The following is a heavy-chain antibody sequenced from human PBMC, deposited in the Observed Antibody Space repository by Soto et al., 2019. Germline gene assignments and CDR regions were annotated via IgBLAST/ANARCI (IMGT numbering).Heavy chain of an antibody. CDR2: IYNGGST. CDR3: ASGESLDKVDY. Sequence: QVQLQESGPGLVKPSQTLSLTCTVSGGSISSVNYCWSWIRQPPDKGLEWIGHIYNGGSTHNNPSPRXRXTXSXXPSKTHFSMKLTSVSAADTDIYYCASGESLDKVDYCGQGTLVTVYS. CDR1: GGSISSVNYC. J-gene: IGHJ4*02. V-gene: IGHV4-30-4*01. D-gene: IGHD3-10*01.